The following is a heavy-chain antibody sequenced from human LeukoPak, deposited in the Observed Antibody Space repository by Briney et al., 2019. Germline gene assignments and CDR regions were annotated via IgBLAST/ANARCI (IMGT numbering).Heavy chain of an antibody. D-gene: IGHD4-23*01. Sequence: GGSLRLSCAASGFTFSSYSMNWVRQAPGKGLEWVSSISSSSSYIYYADSVKGRFTISRDNARNSLYLQMNSLRAEDTAVYYCARDAGFADTVVTPLDDYWGQGTLVTVSS. J-gene: IGHJ4*02. CDR2: ISSSSSYI. CDR3: ARDAGFADTVVTPLDDY. CDR1: GFTFSSYS. V-gene: IGHV3-21*01.